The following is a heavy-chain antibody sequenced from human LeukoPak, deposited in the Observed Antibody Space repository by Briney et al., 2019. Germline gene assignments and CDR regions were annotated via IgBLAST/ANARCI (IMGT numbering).Heavy chain of an antibody. D-gene: IGHD6-13*01. J-gene: IGHJ4*02. Sequence: SETLSLTCTVSGGSISSYYWSWLRQPPGKGLEWIGYIYYSGSTNYNPSLKSRVTISVDTSKNQFSLKLSSVTAADTAVYYCASVSSSSWYYFDYWGQGTLVTVSS. CDR1: GGSISSYY. CDR2: IYYSGST. CDR3: ASVSSSSWYYFDY. V-gene: IGHV4-59*01.